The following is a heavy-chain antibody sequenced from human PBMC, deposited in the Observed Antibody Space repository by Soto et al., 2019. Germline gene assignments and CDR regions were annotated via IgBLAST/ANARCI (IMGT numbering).Heavy chain of an antibody. CDR3: AKDPDYGDYVDSYYFDY. J-gene: IGHJ4*02. CDR2: ISYDGSNK. V-gene: IGHV3-30*18. D-gene: IGHD4-17*01. Sequence: GGSLRLSCAASGFTFSSYGMHWVRQAPGKGLEWVAVISYDGSNKYYADSVKGRFTISRDNSKNTLYLQMNSLRAEDTAVYYCAKDPDYGDYVDSYYFDYWGQGTLVTVSS. CDR1: GFTFSSYG.